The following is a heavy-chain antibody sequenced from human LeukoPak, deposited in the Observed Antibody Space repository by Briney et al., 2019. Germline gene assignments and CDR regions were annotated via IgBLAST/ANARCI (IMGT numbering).Heavy chain of an antibody. Sequence: ASVKVSCKAFGYTFTSYYMHWVRQAPGQGLEWMGIINPSGGSTSYAQKFQGRVTMTRDTSTSTVYMELSSLRSEDTAVYYCARDGVVPAALFGYFDYWGQGTLVTVSS. CDR2: INPSGGST. V-gene: IGHV1-46*01. J-gene: IGHJ4*02. CDR3: ARDGVVPAALFGYFDY. D-gene: IGHD2-2*01. CDR1: GYTFTSYY.